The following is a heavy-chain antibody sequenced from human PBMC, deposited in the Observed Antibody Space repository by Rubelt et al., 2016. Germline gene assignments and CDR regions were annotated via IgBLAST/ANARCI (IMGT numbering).Heavy chain of an antibody. CDR2: IYHSGST. CDR3: ARREQQVVKRAFDV. Sequence: VQLQESGPGLVKPSGTLSLTCTVSGYYISSAYYCAWIRQSPGKGLEWIGSIYHSGSTYYNPSIQNRATISADTTKNQFALNLSSVTAADTAMYYCARREQQVVKRAFDVWGQGTLVTVSS. V-gene: IGHV4-38-2*02. D-gene: IGHD6-13*01. J-gene: IGHJ3*01. CDR1: GYYISSAYY.